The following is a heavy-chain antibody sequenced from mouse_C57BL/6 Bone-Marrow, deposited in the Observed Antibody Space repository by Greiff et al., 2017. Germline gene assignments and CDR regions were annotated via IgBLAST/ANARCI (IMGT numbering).Heavy chain of an antibody. CDR1: GYTFTDYY. CDR3: ARAGGEIYYDYEGY. V-gene: IGHV1-19*01. CDR2: INPYNGGT. Sequence: EVQLQQSGPVLVKPGASVKLSCKASGYTFTDYYMNWVKQSPGKSLEWIGVINPYNGGTSYNQQFKGKATLTVDKASSTAYLELNSLTSADSAVYYCARAGGEIYYDYEGYWGQGTTLTVSS. J-gene: IGHJ2*01. D-gene: IGHD2-4*01.